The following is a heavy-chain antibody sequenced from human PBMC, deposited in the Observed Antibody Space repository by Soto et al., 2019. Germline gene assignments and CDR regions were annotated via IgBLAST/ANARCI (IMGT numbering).Heavy chain of an antibody. V-gene: IGHV3-53*01. J-gene: IGHJ6*02. CDR1: GFTVSSNY. Sequence: EVQLVESGGGLIQPGGSLRLSCAASGFTVSSNYMSWVRQAPGKGLEWVSVIYSGGSTYYADSVKGRFTISRDNSKNTLYLKMNSLRAEDTAVYYCARDFVVVAAAGRGSYYYYGMDVWGQGTTVTVSS. CDR3: ARDFVVVAAAGRGSYYYYGMDV. CDR2: IYSGGST. D-gene: IGHD6-13*01.